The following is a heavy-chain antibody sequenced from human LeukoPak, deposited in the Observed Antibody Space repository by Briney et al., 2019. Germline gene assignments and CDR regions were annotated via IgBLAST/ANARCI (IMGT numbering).Heavy chain of an antibody. D-gene: IGHD6-19*01. CDR3: ARLAYSSGCR. CDR1: GYSISSGYY. Sequence: SETLSLTCAVSGYSISSGYYWGWIRQPPGKGLEWIGGIYHSGSTYYNPSLKSRVTISVDTSKNQFSLKLSSVTAADTAVYYCARLAYSSGCRWGQGTLVTVSS. V-gene: IGHV4-38-2*01. J-gene: IGHJ4*02. CDR2: IYHSGST.